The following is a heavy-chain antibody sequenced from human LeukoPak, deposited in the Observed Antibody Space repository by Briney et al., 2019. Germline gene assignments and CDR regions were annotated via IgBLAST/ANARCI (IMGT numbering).Heavy chain of an antibody. Sequence: SETLSLTCTVSGGSISSYYWSWIRQPPGKGLEWIGYIYYSGSTNYNPSLKSRVTISVDTSKSQFSLKLSSVTAADTAVYYCARRGRAAAGTFYFDYWGQGTLVTVSS. D-gene: IGHD6-13*01. CDR2: IYYSGST. J-gene: IGHJ4*02. CDR3: ARRGRAAAGTFYFDY. CDR1: GGSISSYY. V-gene: IGHV4-59*01.